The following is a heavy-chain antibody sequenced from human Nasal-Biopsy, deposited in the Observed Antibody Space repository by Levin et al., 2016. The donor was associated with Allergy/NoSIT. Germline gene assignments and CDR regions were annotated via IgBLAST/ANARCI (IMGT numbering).Heavy chain of an antibody. CDR1: GGSITSGSYY. Sequence: SETLSLTCTVSGGSITSGSYYWSWIRQPAGKGLEWIGRIYPSGTTNYNPSLKSRVTISVDTSNNQYSLKVTSVTAADTAVYYCAREGSSTWYEATSRFDPWGQGALVTVSS. D-gene: IGHD6-13*01. J-gene: IGHJ5*02. CDR2: IYPSGTT. V-gene: IGHV4-61*02. CDR3: AREGSSTWYEATSRFDP.